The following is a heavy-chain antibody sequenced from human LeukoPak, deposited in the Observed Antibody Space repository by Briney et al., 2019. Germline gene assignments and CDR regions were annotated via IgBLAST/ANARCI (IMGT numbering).Heavy chain of an antibody. J-gene: IGHJ3*02. V-gene: IGHV1-2*02. CDR3: ARVVVPAAPSCDAFDI. CDR2: INPNSGGT. Sequence: ASVKVSCKASGYTFTGYYMHWVRQAPGQGLEWMGWINPNSGGTNYAQKFQGRVTMTRDTSISTAYMELSRLRSDDMAVYYCARVVVPAAPSCDAFDIWGQGTMVTVSS. D-gene: IGHD2-2*01. CDR1: GYTFTGYY.